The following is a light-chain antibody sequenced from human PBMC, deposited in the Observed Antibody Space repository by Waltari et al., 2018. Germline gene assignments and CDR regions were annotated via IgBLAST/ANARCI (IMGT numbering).Light chain of an antibody. J-gene: IGKJ2*01. V-gene: IGKV6-21*01. CDR3: QQSATLPYT. CDR2: YAS. Sequence: EIMLTQSPDFQSVTPKEKVTITCRASQTIGSSLHWYQQKQDQSPKLLIKYASQAFSGVSSRFNGSGSGRDFTLTINSLEGEDVATYYCQQSATLPYTFGQGTKLEMK. CDR1: QTIGSS.